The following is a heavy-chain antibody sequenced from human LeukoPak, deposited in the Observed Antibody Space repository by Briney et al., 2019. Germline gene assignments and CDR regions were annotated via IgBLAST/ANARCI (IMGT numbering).Heavy chain of an antibody. CDR3: AIEYYYGSGSYYRGNWFDP. CDR1: GGSFSGYY. Sequence: SETLSLTCAVYGGSFSGYYWSWIRQPPGKGLEWIGEINHSGSTNYNPSLKSRVTISVDTSKNQFSLKLSSVTAADTAVYYCAIEYYYGSGSYYRGNWFDPWGQGTLVTVSS. V-gene: IGHV4-34*01. J-gene: IGHJ5*02. D-gene: IGHD3-10*01. CDR2: INHSGST.